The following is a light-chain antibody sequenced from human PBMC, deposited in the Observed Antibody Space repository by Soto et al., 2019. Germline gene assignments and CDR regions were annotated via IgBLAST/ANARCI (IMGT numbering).Light chain of an antibody. CDR2: GAS. CDR1: QFVSTSY. Sequence: EIVLTQSPGPLSLSPGERATLSCRASQFVSTSYLAWYQQKPGQAPRLLIYGASIRATGIPDRFSGSGSGTYFTLTISRLEPADFALYYCQQYGDSPRITFGQGTRLEIK. J-gene: IGKJ5*01. CDR3: QQYGDSPRIT. V-gene: IGKV3-20*01.